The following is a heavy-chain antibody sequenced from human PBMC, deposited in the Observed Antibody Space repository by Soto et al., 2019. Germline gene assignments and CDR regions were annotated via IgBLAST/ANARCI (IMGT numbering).Heavy chain of an antibody. Sequence: ASVKVSCKASGHTFTSYYMHWVRQSPGQGLEWMGIINPSGGSTSYAQKFQGRVTMTRDTSTSTVYMELSSLRSEDTAVYYCARAKKPDCSGGSCHTYYFDYWGQGTLVTVSS. CDR2: INPSGGST. D-gene: IGHD2-15*01. J-gene: IGHJ4*02. CDR3: ARAKKPDCSGGSCHTYYFDY. V-gene: IGHV1-46*03. CDR1: GHTFTSYY.